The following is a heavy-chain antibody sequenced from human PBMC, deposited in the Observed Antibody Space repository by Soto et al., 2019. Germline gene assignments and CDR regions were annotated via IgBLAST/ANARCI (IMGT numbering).Heavy chain of an antibody. CDR2: MSPNSCNT. D-gene: IGHD6-19*01. V-gene: IGHV1-8*01. CDR1: GYTFTNYD. CDR3: VTCARSGCETGFY. Sequence: QVQLVQSGAEVKKPGASVRVSCQTSGYTFTNYDITWVRQAAGQGLEWMGWMSPNSCNTGYAQIFHGRVSMTRDTAISTAYMELCSLRSEGTAVVYCVTCARSGCETGFYWGQGTLVTVSS. J-gene: IGHJ4*02.